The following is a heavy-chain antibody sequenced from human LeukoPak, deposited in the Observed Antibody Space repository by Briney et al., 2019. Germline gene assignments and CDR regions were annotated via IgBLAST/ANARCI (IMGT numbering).Heavy chain of an antibody. Sequence: SQTLSLTCAISGDSVSSNSAAWNWIRQSPSRGLEWLGRTSYRSKWYNDYAVSVKSRITINPDTSKNQFSLQLNSVTPEDTAVYYCARDPSSGYDNYYYYYGMDVWGQGATVTVSS. V-gene: IGHV6-1*01. CDR1: GDSVSSNSAA. CDR2: TSYRSKWYN. J-gene: IGHJ6*02. D-gene: IGHD5-12*01. CDR3: ARDPSSGYDNYYYYYGMDV.